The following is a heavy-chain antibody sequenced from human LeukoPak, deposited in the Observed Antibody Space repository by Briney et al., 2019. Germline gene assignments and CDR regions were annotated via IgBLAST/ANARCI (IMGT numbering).Heavy chain of an antibody. D-gene: IGHD3-10*01. Sequence: SETLSLTCTVSGGSISSYYWSWIRQPPGKGLEWIGYIYYSGSTNYNPSLKSRVTISVDTSKNQFSLKLSSVTAADTAVYYCARDLCGSGSYCLDYWGQGTLVTVSS. CDR3: ARDLCGSGSYCLDY. J-gene: IGHJ4*02. V-gene: IGHV4-59*01. CDR2: IYYSGST. CDR1: GGSISSYY.